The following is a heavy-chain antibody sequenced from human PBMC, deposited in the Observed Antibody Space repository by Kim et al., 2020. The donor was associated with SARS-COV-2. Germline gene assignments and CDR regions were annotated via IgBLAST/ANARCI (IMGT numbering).Heavy chain of an antibody. CDR1: GFTFSSCA. V-gene: IGHV3-15*07. CDR2: IKTNTDEGAV. J-gene: IGHJ4*02. CDR3: ARYAGGGSNHFDY. D-gene: IGHD1-26*01. Sequence: GGSLRLSCAASGFTFSSCAIHWVRQAPGKGLEWVGRIKTNTDEGAVDSAASVTGRFTISRDDSQKKLYLQMNSLKTEDTAVYFCARYAGGGSNHFDYWGQGTLVTVSS.